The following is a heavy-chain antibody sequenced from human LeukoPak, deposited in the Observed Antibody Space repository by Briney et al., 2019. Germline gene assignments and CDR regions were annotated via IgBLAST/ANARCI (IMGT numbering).Heavy chain of an antibody. CDR1: GYPISSYY. CDR3: ARDKEEVAHYDWFDP. CDR2: FEPISGTK. V-gene: IGHV1-46*01. D-gene: IGHD3-10*01. Sequence: ASVKVSCKTSGYPISSYYMHWVRQAPGQGLEWMGIFEPISGTKRVAEKFQGRVNMTRDTATSTVYMELSSLRPEDTAMYYCARDKEEVAHYDWFDPWGQGTQVTVSS. J-gene: IGHJ5*02.